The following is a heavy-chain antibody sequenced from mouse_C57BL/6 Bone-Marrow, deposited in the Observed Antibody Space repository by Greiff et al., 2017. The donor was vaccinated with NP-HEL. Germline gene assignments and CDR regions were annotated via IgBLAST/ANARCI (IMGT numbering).Heavy chain of an antibody. CDR1: GFTFSSYA. V-gene: IGHV5-4*01. Sequence: EVHLVESGGGLVKPGGSLKLSCAASGFTFSSYAMSWVRQTPEKRLEWVATISDGGSYTYYPDNVKGRFTISRDNAKNNLYLQMSHLKSEDTAMYYCARGPYGSSPYYYAMDYWGQGTSVTVSS. CDR3: ARGPYGSSPYYYAMDY. J-gene: IGHJ4*01. CDR2: ISDGGSYT. D-gene: IGHD1-1*01.